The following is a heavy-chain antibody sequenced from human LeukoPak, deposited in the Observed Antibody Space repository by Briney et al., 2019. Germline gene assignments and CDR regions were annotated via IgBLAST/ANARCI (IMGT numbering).Heavy chain of an antibody. Sequence: PGGSLRLSCAASGFTFSSYAMSWVRQAPGKGLEWVSAINGSGGSTYYADSVKGRFTISRDNSKNTLYLQMNSLRAEDTAVYYCAKDHGNYYDSSGYYRDWGQGTLVTVSS. D-gene: IGHD3-22*01. CDR1: GFTFSSYA. CDR2: INGSGGST. V-gene: IGHV3-23*01. J-gene: IGHJ4*02. CDR3: AKDHGNYYDSSGYYRD.